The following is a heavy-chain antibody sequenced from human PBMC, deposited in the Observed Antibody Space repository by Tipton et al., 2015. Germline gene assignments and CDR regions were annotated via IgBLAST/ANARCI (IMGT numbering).Heavy chain of an antibody. Sequence: TLSLTCVVSDYSISSVNYWGWIRQPPGKGLEWIGYISHRDGTYYNPSLKSRVAISLDTSKNHLFLNLNSVTAADTAVYFCARDLEHGMDVWGQGTTVIVSS. CDR1: DYSISSVNY. CDR3: ARDLEHGMDV. CDR2: ISHRDGT. D-gene: IGHD5-24*01. J-gene: IGHJ6*02. V-gene: IGHV4-38-2*02.